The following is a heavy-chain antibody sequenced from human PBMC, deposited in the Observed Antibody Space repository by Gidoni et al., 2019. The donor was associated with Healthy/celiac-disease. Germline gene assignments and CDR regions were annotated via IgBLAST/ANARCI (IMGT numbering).Heavy chain of an antibody. D-gene: IGHD2-2*03. Sequence: QVQLQESGPGLVKPSETLSLTCTVSGGSISSYYWSWIRQPAGKGLEWLGRIYTSGSTNYNPSLKSRVTMSVDTSKNQFSLKLSSVTAADTAVYYCARHTTLGYCSSTSCPDAFDIWGQGTMVTVSS. CDR2: IYTSGST. CDR3: ARHTTLGYCSSTSCPDAFDI. CDR1: GGSISSYY. V-gene: IGHV4-4*07. J-gene: IGHJ3*02.